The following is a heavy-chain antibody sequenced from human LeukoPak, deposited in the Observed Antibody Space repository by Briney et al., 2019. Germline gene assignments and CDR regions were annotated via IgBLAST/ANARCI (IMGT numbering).Heavy chain of an antibody. CDR3: ARAITMVRGVITEIDY. D-gene: IGHD3-10*01. Sequence: ASVKVSCKASGYTFTGYYMHWVRQAPGQGLEWMGWINPNSGGTNYAQKFQGTVTMTRDTSISTAYMELSRLRSDDTAVYYCARAITMVRGVITEIDYWGQGTLVTVSS. CDR1: GYTFTGYY. V-gene: IGHV1-2*02. J-gene: IGHJ4*02. CDR2: INPNSGGT.